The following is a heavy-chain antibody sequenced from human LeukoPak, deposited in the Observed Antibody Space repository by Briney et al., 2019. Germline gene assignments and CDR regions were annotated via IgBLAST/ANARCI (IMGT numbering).Heavy chain of an antibody. Sequence: KASETLSLTCTVSGGSISSSSYYWGWIRQPPGKGLEWIGSIYYSGSTYYNPSLKSRVTISVDTSKNQFSLKLSSVTAADTAVYYCARPAGGRSGYYEYWGQGTLVTVSS. J-gene: IGHJ4*02. CDR3: ARPAGGRSGYYEY. CDR1: GGSISSSSYY. CDR2: IYYSGST. D-gene: IGHD3-22*01. V-gene: IGHV4-39*07.